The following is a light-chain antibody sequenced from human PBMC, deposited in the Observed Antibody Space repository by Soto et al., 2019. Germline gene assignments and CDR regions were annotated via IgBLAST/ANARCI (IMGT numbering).Light chain of an antibody. CDR2: EVT. CDR1: NTDVGGYNY. V-gene: IGLV2-8*01. CDR3: SSYAGSNVWV. Sequence: QSALTQPPSASGSPGQSVTIYCTGSNTDVGGYNYVTWYQQYPGKAPKDIIYEVTKRPAGVPARFSGSRSGNTASLTVSGLQAEDEADYYCSSYAGSNVWVFGGGTKLTVL. J-gene: IGLJ3*02.